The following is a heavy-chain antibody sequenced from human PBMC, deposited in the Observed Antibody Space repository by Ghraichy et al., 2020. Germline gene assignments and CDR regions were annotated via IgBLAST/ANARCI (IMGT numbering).Heavy chain of an antibody. V-gene: IGHV3-20*04. Sequence: GSLRLSCAASGFTFDNYGMSWVRQAPGKGLEWVSGISWNGGSTGYADSVKGRFTISRDSAKNTLSLQMNSLTAEEPALYFCARDGSQGYYYGMDVWGQGTTVIVSS. CDR2: ISWNGGST. CDR1: GFTFDNYG. J-gene: IGHJ6*02. CDR3: ARDGSQGYYYGMDV. D-gene: IGHD3-10*01.